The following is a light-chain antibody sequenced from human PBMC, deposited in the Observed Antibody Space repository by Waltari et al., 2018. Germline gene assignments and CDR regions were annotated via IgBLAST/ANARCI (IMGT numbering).Light chain of an antibody. CDR3: QHHFRLPAT. CDR1: QCVSRY. Sequence: SCEAKQCVSRYLTWYQQKPGQAPRLLIYGASTRATGIPDRFSGSGSGTDFSLTISGLEPEDSAVYYCQHHFRLPATFGQGTKVEIK. V-gene: IGKV3-20*01. CDR2: GAS. J-gene: IGKJ1*01.